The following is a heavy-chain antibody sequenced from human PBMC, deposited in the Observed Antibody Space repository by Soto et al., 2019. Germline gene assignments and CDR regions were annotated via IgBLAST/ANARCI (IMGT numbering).Heavy chain of an antibody. V-gene: IGHV3-33*01. CDR2: TSYDGSNK. J-gene: IGHJ6*02. CDR3: ARETTGGALQSIYYQFCGLDV. CDR1: GFTFSSYA. Sequence: QVQLVESGGGVVQPGRSLRLSCAASGFTFSSYAMHWVRQAPGKGLEWVAVTSYDGSNKNYADSVKGRFTISRDNSKNMLYLQMNSMRVEDTAVYYCARETTGGALQSIYYQFCGLDVWGQGTTVTVSS. D-gene: IGHD2-8*02.